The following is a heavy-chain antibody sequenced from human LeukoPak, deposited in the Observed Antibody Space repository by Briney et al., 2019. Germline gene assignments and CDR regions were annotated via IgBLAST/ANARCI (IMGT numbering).Heavy chain of an antibody. J-gene: IGHJ6*02. Sequence: GGSLRLSCAASGLSISDQYMSWVRQAPGKELEWVSIIQGGGNIYYADSVKGRITVSRDNSKNTVYLQMNSLRAEDTAVYYCARDRGYAMDVWGQGTTVTVSS. D-gene: IGHD1-1*01. V-gene: IGHV3-53*01. CDR2: IQGGGNI. CDR1: GLSISDQY. CDR3: ARDRGYAMDV.